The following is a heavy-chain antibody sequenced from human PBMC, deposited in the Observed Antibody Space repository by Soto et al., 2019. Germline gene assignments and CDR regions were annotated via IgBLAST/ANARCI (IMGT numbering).Heavy chain of an antibody. CDR3: AAGGGLPRYY. V-gene: IGHV4-30-2*01. CDR2: IYHSGST. Sequence: QLKLQESGSGRVKPSQTLSPTCAVSGGSISSGGYSWSWIRQPPGKGLEWIGYIYHSGSTSYNPSLKSRVTISVDRSKNQFSLKLSSVTAADTAVYYCAAGGGLPRYYWGQGTLVTVSS. D-gene: IGHD5-12*01. CDR1: GGSISSGGYS. J-gene: IGHJ4*02.